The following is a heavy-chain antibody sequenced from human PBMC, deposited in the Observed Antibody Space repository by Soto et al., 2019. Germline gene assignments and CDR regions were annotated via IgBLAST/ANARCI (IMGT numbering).Heavy chain of an antibody. CDR3: ARDFPLVVVVAATPFDY. V-gene: IGHV3-48*01. D-gene: IGHD2-15*01. J-gene: IGHJ4*02. Sequence: GGSLRLSCAASGFTFDGYSMNWVRQAPGKGLEWVSYISSSSRTIYYADSVRGRFTISRDNAKNSLYLQMNSLRAEDTAVYYCARDFPLVVVVAATPFDYWGQGTLVTVSS. CDR1: GFTFDGYS. CDR2: ISSSSRTI.